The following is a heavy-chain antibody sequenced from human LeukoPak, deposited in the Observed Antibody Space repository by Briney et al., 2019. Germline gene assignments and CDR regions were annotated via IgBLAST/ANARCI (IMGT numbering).Heavy chain of an antibody. CDR2: IWYDGSNK. Sequence: GGSLRLSCAASGFTFSSYGMHWGRQAPGKGLEWVAVIWYDGSNKYYADSVKGQFTISRDNSKNTLYLQMNSLRAEDMAVYYCARPGGYSSSPEGIAVAEGAGYFDYWGQGTLVTVSS. V-gene: IGHV3-33*01. CDR3: ARPGGYSSSPEGIAVAEGAGYFDY. D-gene: IGHD6-13*01. CDR1: GFTFSSYG. J-gene: IGHJ4*02.